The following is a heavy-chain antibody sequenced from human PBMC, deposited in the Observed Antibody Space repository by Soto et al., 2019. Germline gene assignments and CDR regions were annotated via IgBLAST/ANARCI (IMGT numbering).Heavy chain of an antibody. CDR1: GFSLTTSGVG. CDR2: IYWDDDK. CDR3: AHRVLRTVFGLVTTTAIYFDF. Sequence: SGPTLVNPRQTLTLTCTFSGFSLTTSGVGVGWIRQSPGKAPEWLALIYWDDDKRYSPSLKSRLTITKDTSKNQVVLTMADLDPADTATYYCAHRVLRTVFGLVTTTAIYFDFWGQGTPVTVSS. V-gene: IGHV2-5*02. D-gene: IGHD3-3*01. J-gene: IGHJ4*02.